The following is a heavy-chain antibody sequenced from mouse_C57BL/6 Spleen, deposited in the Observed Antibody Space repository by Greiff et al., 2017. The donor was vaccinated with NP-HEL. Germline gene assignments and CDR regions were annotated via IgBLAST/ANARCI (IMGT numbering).Heavy chain of an antibody. CDR3: TRNGYIAMDY. CDR2: IDPETGGT. V-gene: IGHV1-15*01. D-gene: IGHD2-2*01. J-gene: IGHJ4*01. CDR1: GYTFTDYE. Sequence: QVQLQQSGAELVRPGASVTLSCKASGYTFTDYEMHWVKQTPVHGLEWIGAIDPETGGTAYNQKFKGKAILTADKSSSTAYMELRSLTSEDSAVYYCTRNGYIAMDYWGQGTSVTVSS.